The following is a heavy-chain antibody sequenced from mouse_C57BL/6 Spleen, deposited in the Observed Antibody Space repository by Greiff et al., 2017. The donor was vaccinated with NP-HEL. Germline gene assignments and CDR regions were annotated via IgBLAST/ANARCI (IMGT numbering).Heavy chain of an antibody. Sequence: EVQLQQSGPGLVKPSQSLSLTCSVTGYSITSGYYWNWIRQFPGNKLEWMGYISYDGSNNYNPSLKNRISITRDTSKNQFFLKLNSVTTEDTATYYCARDGIWGTAQVSWFAYWGQGTLVTVSA. CDR2: ISYDGSN. CDR3: ARDGIWGTAQVSWFAY. J-gene: IGHJ3*01. D-gene: IGHD3-2*02. V-gene: IGHV3-6*01. CDR1: GYSITSGYY.